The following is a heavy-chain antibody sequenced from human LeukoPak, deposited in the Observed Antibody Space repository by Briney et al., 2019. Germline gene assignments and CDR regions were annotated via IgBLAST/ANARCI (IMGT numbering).Heavy chain of an antibody. D-gene: IGHD3-3*01. Sequence: GGSLRLSCAAAGFTFSSYSMNWVRQAPGKGLEWVSYISSSSSTIYYADSVKGRFTISRDNSKNTLYLQMNSLRAEDTAVYYCAREKYDSLDVWGKGTTVTVSS. CDR2: ISSSSSTI. CDR3: AREKYDSLDV. V-gene: IGHV3-48*01. J-gene: IGHJ6*04. CDR1: GFTFSSYS.